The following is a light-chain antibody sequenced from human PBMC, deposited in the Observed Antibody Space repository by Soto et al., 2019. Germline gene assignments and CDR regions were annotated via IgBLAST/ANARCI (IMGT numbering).Light chain of an antibody. J-gene: IGKJ4*01. Sequence: IVLTQSPDTLSLSPGERATLSCRASQSISNTNLAWYQQKAGQAPRLLIYGASSRATGIPDRFSGTGSGTDFTLTITRLEPEDFSVYYCQQYGGSPLVTFGGGTKVEI. V-gene: IGKV3-20*01. CDR1: QSISNTN. CDR3: QQYGGSPLVT. CDR2: GAS.